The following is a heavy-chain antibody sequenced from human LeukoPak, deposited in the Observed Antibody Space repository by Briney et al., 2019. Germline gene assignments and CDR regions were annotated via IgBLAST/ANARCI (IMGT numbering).Heavy chain of an antibody. CDR1: GFSVSTYY. CDR2: MYSGGIT. CDR3: ARSQLGGIYYFDL. V-gene: IGHV3-53*01. D-gene: IGHD5-18*01. Sequence: GGSLRLSCAASGFSVSTYYMNWVRQAPGKGLEWVSIMYSGGITHYADSVQGRFTVSRDPSKNSLFLQMNGLRAEDTAVYYCARSQLGGIYYFDLWGQGTLVTVFS. J-gene: IGHJ4*02.